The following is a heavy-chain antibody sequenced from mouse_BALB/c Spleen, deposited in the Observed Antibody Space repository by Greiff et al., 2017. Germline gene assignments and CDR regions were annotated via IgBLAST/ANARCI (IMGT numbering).Heavy chain of an antibody. CDR3: VREGATRGYFDY. V-gene: IGHV10S3*01. CDR1: GFTFNTNA. D-gene: IGHD3-1*01. CDR2: IRSKSNNYAT. Sequence: GGGLVQPKGSLKLSCAASGFTFNTNAMNWVRQAPGKGLEWVARIRSKSNNYATYYADSVKDRFTISRDDSQSMLYLQMNNLKTEDTAMYYCVREGATRGYFDYWGQGTTLTVSS. J-gene: IGHJ2*01.